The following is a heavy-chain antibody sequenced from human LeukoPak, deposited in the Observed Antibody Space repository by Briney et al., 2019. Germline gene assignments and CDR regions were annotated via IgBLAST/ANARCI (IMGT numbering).Heavy chain of an antibody. J-gene: IGHJ3*02. V-gene: IGHV3-11*01. D-gene: IGHD1-26*01. Sequence: PGGSLRLSCAASGSTFSDYYMSWIRQAPGKGLEWVSYISSSGSTIYYADSVKGRFTISRDNSKNTLYLQMNSLRAEDTAVYYCAKGWVGATTGSAFDIWGQGTMVTVSS. CDR1: GSTFSDYY. CDR3: AKGWVGATTGSAFDI. CDR2: ISSSGSTI.